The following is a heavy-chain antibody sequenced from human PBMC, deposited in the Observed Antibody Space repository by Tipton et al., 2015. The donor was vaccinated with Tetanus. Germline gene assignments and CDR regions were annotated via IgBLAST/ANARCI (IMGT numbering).Heavy chain of an antibody. Sequence: QSGAEVKKPGASVKVSCKASGYTFTSYAIHWVRQAPGQRLEWMGWINAGNGNTKYSQKFQGRVTITRDTSASTAYMELSSLRSEDTAVYYCARVFCSGGSCYSDYWGQGTLVTVSS. V-gene: IGHV1-3*01. CDR2: INAGNGNT. CDR3: ARVFCSGGSCYSDY. D-gene: IGHD2-15*01. J-gene: IGHJ4*02. CDR1: GYTFTSYA.